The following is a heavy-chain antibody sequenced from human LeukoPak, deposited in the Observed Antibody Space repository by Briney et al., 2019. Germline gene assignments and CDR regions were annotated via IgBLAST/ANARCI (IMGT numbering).Heavy chain of an antibody. V-gene: IGHV4-59*01. Sequence: TSETLSLTCTVSGGSISSYYWSWIRQPPGKGLEWIGYIYYSGSTNYNPSLKSRVTISVDTSKNQFSLKLSSVTAADTAVYYCARGPYGGLTYWGQGTLVTVSS. D-gene: IGHD4-23*01. CDR2: IYYSGST. J-gene: IGHJ4*02. CDR3: ARGPYGGLTY. CDR1: GGSISSYY.